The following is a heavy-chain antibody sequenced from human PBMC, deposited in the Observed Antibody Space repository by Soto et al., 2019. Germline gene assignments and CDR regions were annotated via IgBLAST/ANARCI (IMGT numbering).Heavy chain of an antibody. CDR2: IYYSGST. CDR1: GGSISSYY. D-gene: IGHD4-17*01. J-gene: IGHJ4*02. V-gene: IGHV4-59*08. Sequence: SETLSLTCTVSGGSISSYYWSWIRQPPGKGLEWIGYIYYSGSTNYNPSLKSRVTISVDTSKNPFSLKLSSVTAADTAVYYCARSNYRGMRGDYDYWGQGTLVTVSS. CDR3: ARSNYRGMRGDYDY.